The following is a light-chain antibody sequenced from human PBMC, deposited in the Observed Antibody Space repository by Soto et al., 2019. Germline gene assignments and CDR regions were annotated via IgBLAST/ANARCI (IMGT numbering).Light chain of an antibody. CDR2: DNS. CDR1: SSNIGAGYD. Sequence: QSVRTQPPSVSGAPGQRVTISCTGSSSNIGAGYDVHWYQHLPGTAPKLLIYDNSNRPSGVPDRFSGSKSGTSASLAITGLQAEDEADYYCQSYDSSLSGVVFGGGTKLTVL. V-gene: IGLV1-40*01. CDR3: QSYDSSLSGVV. J-gene: IGLJ2*01.